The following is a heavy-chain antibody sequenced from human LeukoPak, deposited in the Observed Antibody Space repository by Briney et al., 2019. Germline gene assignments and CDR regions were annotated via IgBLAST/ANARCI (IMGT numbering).Heavy chain of an antibody. J-gene: IGHJ4*02. CDR1: GGSISSGGYY. V-gene: IGHV4-61*08. CDR3: AKGRKDFDTNLGPFDS. Sequence: SQTLSLTCTVSGGSISSGGYYWSWIRQHPGKGLEWLGYVHDSAGTIYNPSLKSRVTISVGTSKTQFSLKVTSVTTADTAVYYRAKGRKDFDTNLGPFDSWGQGILVTVSS. CDR2: VHDSAGT. D-gene: IGHD3-9*01.